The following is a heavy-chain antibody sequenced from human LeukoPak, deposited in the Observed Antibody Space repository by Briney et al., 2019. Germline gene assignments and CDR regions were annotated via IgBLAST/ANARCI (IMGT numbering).Heavy chain of an antibody. Sequence: GGSLRHSCAASGFTVSSNYMSWVRQTPGKGLEWVSVIYSGGSTYYADSVKGRSTISRDNSKNTLYLQMNSLRAEDTAVYYCARAREAAAGKYNWFDPWGQGTLVTVSS. V-gene: IGHV3-53*01. CDR3: ARAREAAAGKYNWFDP. CDR2: IYSGGST. CDR1: GFTVSSNY. D-gene: IGHD6-13*01. J-gene: IGHJ5*02.